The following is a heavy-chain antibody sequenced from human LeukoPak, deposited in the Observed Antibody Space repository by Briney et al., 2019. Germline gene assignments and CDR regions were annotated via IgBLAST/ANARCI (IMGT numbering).Heavy chain of an antibody. CDR2: ISSSSSYI. CDR1: GFTFSSYS. D-gene: IGHD5-24*01. Sequence: GGSLRLSCAASGFTFSSYSMNWVRQAPGKGLEWVSSISSSSSYIYYADSVKGRFTISRDNAKNSLYLQMNSLRAEDTAVYYCARERRRVEMATIFDYWGQGTLVTVSS. V-gene: IGHV3-21*01. J-gene: IGHJ4*02. CDR3: ARERRRVEMATIFDY.